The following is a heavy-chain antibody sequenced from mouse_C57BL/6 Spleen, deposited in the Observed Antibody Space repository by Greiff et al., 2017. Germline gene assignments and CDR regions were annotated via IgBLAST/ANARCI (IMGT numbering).Heavy chain of an antibody. J-gene: IGHJ3*01. CDR2: INPNYGTT. Sequence: VQLQQSGPELVKPGASVKISCKASGYSFTDYNMNWVKQSNGKSPEWIGVINPNYGTTSYNQKFKGKATLTVDQSSSTAYMQLNSLTSEDSAVYYCAISVYYGAYGSSYYSYWGQGTLVTVSA. CDR3: AISVYYGAYGSSYYSY. V-gene: IGHV1-39*01. D-gene: IGHD1-1*01. CDR1: GYSFTDYN.